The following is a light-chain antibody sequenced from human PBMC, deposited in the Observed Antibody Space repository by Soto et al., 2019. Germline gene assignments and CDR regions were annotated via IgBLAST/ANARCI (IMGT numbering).Light chain of an antibody. CDR2: GAS. Sequence: VLTQSPGTLSLSPGERAALSCRASQSVSSSYLAWYQQKPGQAPRLLIYGASTRATGIPARFSGSGSGTEFTLTISSLQSEDFAVYYCQQYNNWPPGTFGQGTKVDIK. CDR3: QQYNNWPPGT. J-gene: IGKJ1*01. V-gene: IGKV3-15*01. CDR1: QSVSSSY.